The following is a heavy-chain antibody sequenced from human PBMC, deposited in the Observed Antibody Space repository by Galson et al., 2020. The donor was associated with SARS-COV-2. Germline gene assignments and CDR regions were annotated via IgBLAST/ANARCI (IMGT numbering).Heavy chain of an antibody. J-gene: IGHJ5*02. CDR2: FDPEDGET. D-gene: IGHD2-2*01. CDR1: GYTLTELS. CDR3: ATGSHLVPAARGWFDP. Sequence: ASVKVSCKVSGYTLTELSMHWVRQAPGKGLEWMGGFDPEDGETIYAQKFQGRVTMTEDTSTDTAYMELSSLRSEDTAVYYCATGSHLVPAARGWFDPWGQGTLVTVSS. V-gene: IGHV1-24*01.